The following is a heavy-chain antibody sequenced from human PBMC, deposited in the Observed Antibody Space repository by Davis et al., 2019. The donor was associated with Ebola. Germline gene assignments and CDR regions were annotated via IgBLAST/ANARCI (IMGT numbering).Heavy chain of an antibody. D-gene: IGHD3-3*01. Sequence: SVKVSCKASGGTFSSYAISWVRQAPGQGLEWMGGIIPIFGTANYAQKFQGRVTITADESTSTAYMELSSLSFEDTAVYYCARGYDFWSTYYQFDCWGQGTLVTVSS. J-gene: IGHJ4*02. CDR1: GGTFSSYA. CDR3: ARGYDFWSTYYQFDC. V-gene: IGHV1-69*13. CDR2: IIPIFGTA.